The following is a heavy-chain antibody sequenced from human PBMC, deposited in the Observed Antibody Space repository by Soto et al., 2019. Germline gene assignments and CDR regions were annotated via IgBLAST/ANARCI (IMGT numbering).Heavy chain of an antibody. CDR3: ATTSFYDKDGYHGWYFQD. CDR1: GGSMNTYS. CDR2: LFNTGHS. J-gene: IGHJ1*01. Sequence: SETLSLTCSVSGGSMNTYSWGWIRQPPGKGLEWIGYLFNTGHSDYNPSLKSRVSMAVDTSKSQFSLKLTSVTAADTAVYFCATTSFYDKDGYHGWYFQDWGQGTLVTVSS. V-gene: IGHV4-59*01. D-gene: IGHD3-22*01.